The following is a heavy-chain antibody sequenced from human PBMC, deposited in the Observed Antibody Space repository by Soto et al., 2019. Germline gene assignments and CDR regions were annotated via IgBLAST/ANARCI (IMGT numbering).Heavy chain of an antibody. CDR2: IYYSGST. J-gene: IGHJ4*02. CDR1: GGSISSYY. Sequence: QVQLQELGPGLVKPSETLSLTCTVSGGSISSYYWSWIRQPPGKGLEWIGYIYYSGSTNYNPSLXXRXXISVDTSKNQFSLKLSSVTAADTAVYYCARSDGRYWGQGTLVTVSS. CDR3: ARSDGRY. V-gene: IGHV4-59*01.